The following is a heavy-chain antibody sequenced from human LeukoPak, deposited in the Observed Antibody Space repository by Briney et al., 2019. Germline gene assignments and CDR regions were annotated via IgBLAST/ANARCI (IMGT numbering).Heavy chain of an antibody. V-gene: IGHV1-2*02. D-gene: IGHD5-18*01. CDR3: ARVRSGYSYGYGAYYYMDV. CDR2: INPNSGGT. Sequence: ASVKVSCKASGYTFTSYGISWVRQAPGQGLEWMGWINPNSGGTNYAQKFQGRVTMTRDTSISTAYMELSRLRSDDTAVYYCARVRSGYSYGYGAYYYMDVWGKGTTVTVSS. CDR1: GYTFTSYG. J-gene: IGHJ6*03.